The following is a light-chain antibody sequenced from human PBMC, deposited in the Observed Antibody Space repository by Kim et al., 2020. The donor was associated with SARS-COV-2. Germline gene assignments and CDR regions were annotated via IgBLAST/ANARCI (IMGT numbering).Light chain of an antibody. CDR2: GAS. CDR1: QDIRND. Sequence: ASVGDRVTITGRVSQDIRNDLGWYQHNPGRAPKRLIYGASSLQSGVPSRFSGSGSGTEFTLTISSLQPEDFATYFCLQHNTYPITFGQGTRLEIK. CDR3: LQHNTYPIT. V-gene: IGKV1-17*01. J-gene: IGKJ5*01.